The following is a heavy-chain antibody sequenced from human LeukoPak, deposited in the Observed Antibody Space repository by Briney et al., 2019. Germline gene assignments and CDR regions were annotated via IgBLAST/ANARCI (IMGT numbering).Heavy chain of an antibody. CDR3: ARGGFIVATLDPFDY. Sequence: ASVKVSCKASGYTFTSYGISWVRQAPGQGLEWMGWINANNGNTNYALKLQGRITMTTDTSTSTAYMELRSLRSDDTAVYYCARGGFIVATLDPFDYWGQGTLVTVSS. V-gene: IGHV1-18*01. CDR1: GYTFTSYG. D-gene: IGHD5-12*01. J-gene: IGHJ4*02. CDR2: INANNGNT.